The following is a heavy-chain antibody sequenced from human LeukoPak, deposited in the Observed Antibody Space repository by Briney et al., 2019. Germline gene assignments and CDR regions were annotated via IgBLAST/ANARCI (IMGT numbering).Heavy chain of an antibody. CDR2: ISSSSSYI. CDR3: ASGYSDFWSGYPGH. D-gene: IGHD3-3*01. CDR1: GFTFSSYS. Sequence: GGSLRLSCAASGFTFSSYSMNWVRQAPGKGLEWVSSISSSSSYIYYADSVKGRFTISRDNVKNTLFLQMNRLRVEDTAVYYCASGYSDFWSGYPGHWGQGTLVAVSS. V-gene: IGHV3-21*01. J-gene: IGHJ4*02.